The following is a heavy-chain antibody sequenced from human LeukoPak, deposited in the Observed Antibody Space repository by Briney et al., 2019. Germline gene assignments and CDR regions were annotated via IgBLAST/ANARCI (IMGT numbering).Heavy chain of an antibody. V-gene: IGHV4-39*01. CDR2: TYDSGST. CDR1: GGPLRRSYHY. D-gene: IGHD3-10*01. CDR3: ARHYGP. J-gene: IGHJ5*02. Sequence: PDTPPLTCTVSGGPLRRSYHYCRWLRPPPGKGLEWIGITYDSGSTYYNPSLKSRVTIPVDTSKNQFSLKLNSVTAADTAVYYCARHYGPWGQGTLVTVSS.